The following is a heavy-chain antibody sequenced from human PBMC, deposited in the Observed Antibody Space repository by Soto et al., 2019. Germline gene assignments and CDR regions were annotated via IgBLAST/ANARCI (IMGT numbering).Heavy chain of an antibody. D-gene: IGHD2-2*01. Sequence: GRSLRLSCVASGLTFRSTAMSWVRQAPGKAMEWVSNIRGGSGETSYADCAKGRFSMSRDKSKSMMYLQINSLSTEDTAVYYFAKLVTSDSDDWGQGTLVTVS. V-gene: IGHV3-23*01. CDR3: AKLVTSDSDD. J-gene: IGHJ4*02. CDR1: GLTFRSTA. CDR2: IRGGSGET.